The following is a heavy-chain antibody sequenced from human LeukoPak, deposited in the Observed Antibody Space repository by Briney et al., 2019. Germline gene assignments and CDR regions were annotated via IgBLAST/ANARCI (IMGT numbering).Heavy chain of an antibody. J-gene: IGHJ4*02. D-gene: IGHD6-19*01. Sequence: GESLKISCQGSGYSFTSYWIGWVRQMPGKGLEWMGIIYPGDSDTRYSPSFQGQVAISADKSISTAYLQWSSLKASDTAMYYCARPSSGQWLPLDYWGQGTLVTVSS. CDR3: ARPSSGQWLPLDY. CDR2: IYPGDSDT. CDR1: GYSFTSYW. V-gene: IGHV5-51*01.